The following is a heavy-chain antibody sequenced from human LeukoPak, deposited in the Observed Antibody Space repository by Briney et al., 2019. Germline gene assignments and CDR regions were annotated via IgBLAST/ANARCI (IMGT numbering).Heavy chain of an antibody. CDR2: IYYSGST. V-gene: IGHV4-59*01. CDR3: ARDVIVGATLGNYNWFDP. D-gene: IGHD1-26*01. Sequence: PSETLSLTCTVSGGSISSYYWSWIRQPPGKGLEWIGYIYYSGSTNYNPSLKSRVTISVDTSKNQFSLKLSSVTAADTAVYYCARDVIVGATLGNYNWFDPWGQGTLVTVSS. J-gene: IGHJ5*02. CDR1: GGSISSYY.